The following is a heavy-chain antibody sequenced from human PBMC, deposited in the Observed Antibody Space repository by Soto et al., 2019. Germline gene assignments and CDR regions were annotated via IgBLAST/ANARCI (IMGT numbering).Heavy chain of an antibody. CDR2: IWSVVLI. CDR1: GFTVSSKS. J-gene: IGHJ6*02. Sequence: DVQLVETGGELIQPGGSLRLSCAASGFTVSSKSMSWVRQAPGKGLEWISVIWSVVLIYYADSVRGRFTISRDISKNILYLEMTSLRADDTAVYYCAREAPMDVWGQGTTVTVSS. V-gene: IGHV3-53*02. CDR3: AREAPMDV.